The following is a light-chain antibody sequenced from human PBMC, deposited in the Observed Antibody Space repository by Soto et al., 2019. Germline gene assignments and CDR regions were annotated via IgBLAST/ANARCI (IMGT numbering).Light chain of an antibody. CDR2: DVN. V-gene: IGLV2-14*03. CDR1: NSDIGGYDY. CDR3: SSYTTTTPVV. Sequence: QSALTQPASVSGSPGQSITISCTGTNSDIGGYDYVSWYQHHPGKAPRLLIYDVNNWPSGVCDRFSGSKSGNTASLTISGLQAEDEAVYYCSSYTTTTPVVFGGGTKLTVL. J-gene: IGLJ2*01.